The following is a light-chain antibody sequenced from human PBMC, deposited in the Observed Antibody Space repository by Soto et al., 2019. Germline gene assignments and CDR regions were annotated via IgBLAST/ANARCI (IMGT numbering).Light chain of an antibody. Sequence: DIQMTQSPSSLSASVGDRVTITCRASQGISNHLAWYQQKPGKVPKLLIYAASTLQSGVSSRFSGSGSGTDFTLTISSLQPEDVATYYCQKYNSAPLTFGGGTKVDIK. J-gene: IGKJ4*01. CDR3: QKYNSAPLT. CDR2: AAS. V-gene: IGKV1-27*01. CDR1: QGISNH.